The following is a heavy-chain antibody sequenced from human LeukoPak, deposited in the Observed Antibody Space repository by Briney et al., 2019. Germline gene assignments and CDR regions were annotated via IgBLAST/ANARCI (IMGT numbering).Heavy chain of an antibody. CDR3: ATRDGYNYNWFDP. CDR2: IYYSGST. D-gene: IGHD5-24*01. V-gene: IGHV4-61*01. J-gene: IGHJ5*02. CDR1: GGSASSGSYY. Sequence: SETLSLTCTVSGGSASSGSYYWSWIRQPPGKGLEWIGYIYYSGSTNYNPSLKSRVTISVDTSKNQFSLKLSSVTAADTAVYYCATRDGYNYNWFDPWGQGTLVTVSS.